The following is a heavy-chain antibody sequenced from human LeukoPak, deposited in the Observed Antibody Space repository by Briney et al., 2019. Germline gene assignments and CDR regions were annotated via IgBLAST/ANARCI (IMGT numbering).Heavy chain of an antibody. CDR1: GGSFSGYY. CDR3: ARPPGIAAAWFDP. Sequence: SETLSLTCAVYGGSFSGYYWNWIRQPPGKGLEWIVNIDYTGTTYYNPSLKSRVTISVDTSKNQFSLKLSSVTGADTAVYYCARPPGIAAAWFDPWGQGTLVTVSS. V-gene: IGHV4-34*01. D-gene: IGHD6-13*01. J-gene: IGHJ5*02. CDR2: IDYTGTT.